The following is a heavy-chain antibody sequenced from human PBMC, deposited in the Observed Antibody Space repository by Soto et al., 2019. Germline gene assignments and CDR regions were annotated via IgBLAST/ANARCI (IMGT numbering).Heavy chain of an antibody. CDR2: SGGNGADT. J-gene: IGHJ4*02. CDR1: GCIFSNYA. CDR3: AIPSGLTVTGSDC. V-gene: IGHV3-23*01. D-gene: IGHD3-9*01. Sequence: GGSRRLSGAASGCIFSNYAMSWVRQAPGKGLEWVSASGGNGADTYYADSVKGRFTISRDNSKNTLYLQMNSLRAEDTAVYFCAIPSGLTVTGSDCWRERTLVTVCS.